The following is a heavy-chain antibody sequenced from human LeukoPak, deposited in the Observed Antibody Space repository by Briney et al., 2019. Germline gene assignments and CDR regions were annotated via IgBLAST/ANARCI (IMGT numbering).Heavy chain of an antibody. CDR3: ARDYLVVPAAMWWFDP. D-gene: IGHD2-2*01. CDR1: GYTFTSYG. CDR2: ISAYNGNT. Sequence: ASVKVSCKASGYTFTSYGISWVRQAPGQGLEWMGWISAYNGNTNYAQKLQGRVTMTTDTSTSTAYMELRSLRSDDTAVYYCARDYLVVPAAMWWFDPWGQGTLVTVSS. J-gene: IGHJ5*02. V-gene: IGHV1-18*01.